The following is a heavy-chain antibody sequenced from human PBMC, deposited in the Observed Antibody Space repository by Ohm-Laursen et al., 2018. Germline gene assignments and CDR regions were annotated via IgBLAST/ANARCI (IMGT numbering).Heavy chain of an antibody. CDR2: ISGSGGST. V-gene: IGHV3-23*01. CDR1: GFTFSSYA. D-gene: IGHD2-2*01. CDR3: AKDKVIVVPTPSYYFDY. Sequence: SLRLSCAASGFTFSSYAMSWVRQAPGKGLEWVSGISGSGGSTYYADSVKGRFTISRDNSKNTLYLQMNSLRAEDTAVYYCAKDKVIVVPTPSYYFDYWGQGTLVTVSS. J-gene: IGHJ4*02.